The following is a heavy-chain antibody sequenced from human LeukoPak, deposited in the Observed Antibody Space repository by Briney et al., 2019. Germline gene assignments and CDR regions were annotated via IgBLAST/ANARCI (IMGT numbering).Heavy chain of an antibody. CDR2: ISGSGGGGST. Sequence: GGSLRLSCAASGFTFSSSAMSWVRQAPGKGLEWVSSISGSGGGGSTYYADSVKGRFTISRDNSKNTLYLQMNSLIAEDTAVYYCAKDRYSIWYLTIDYWGQGTLVTVSS. J-gene: IGHJ4*02. CDR3: AKDRYSIWYLTIDY. D-gene: IGHD6-13*01. CDR1: GFTFSSSA. V-gene: IGHV3-23*01.